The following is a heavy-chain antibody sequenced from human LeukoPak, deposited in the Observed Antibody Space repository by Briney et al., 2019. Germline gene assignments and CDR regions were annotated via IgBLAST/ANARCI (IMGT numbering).Heavy chain of an antibody. CDR1: GFTFSTYA. D-gene: IGHD2-2*01. CDR3: AREGTIWTFGDY. V-gene: IGHV3-23*01. CDR2: IYGSGDIT. Sequence: GVSLRLSCAASGFTFSTYAMGWVRQAPGKGLEWVSAIYGSGDITYYADSVKGRFTISRDNSMNTLSLQINSLRAEDSAVYYCAREGTIWTFGDYWGQGTLVTVSS. J-gene: IGHJ4*02.